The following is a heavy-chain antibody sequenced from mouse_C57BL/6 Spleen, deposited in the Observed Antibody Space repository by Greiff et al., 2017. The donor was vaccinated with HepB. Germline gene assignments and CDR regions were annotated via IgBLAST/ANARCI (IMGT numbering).Heavy chain of an antibody. V-gene: IGHV1-50*01. CDR2: IDPSDSYT. CDR3: AILRPLFAY. J-gene: IGHJ3*01. Sequence: VQLQQPGAELVKPGASVKLSCKASGYTFTSYWMQWVKQRPGQGLEWIGEIDPSDSYTNYNQKFKGKATLTVDTSSSTAYMQLSSLTSEDSAVYYCAILRPLFAYWGQGTLVTVSA. D-gene: IGHD2-12*01. CDR1: GYTFTSYW.